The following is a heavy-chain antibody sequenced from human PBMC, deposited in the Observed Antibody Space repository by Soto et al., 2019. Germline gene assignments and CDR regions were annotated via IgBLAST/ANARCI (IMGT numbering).Heavy chain of an antibody. CDR2: IYHSGTT. D-gene: IGHD3-22*01. V-gene: IGHV4-31*03. CDR1: GGSISSGGYS. CDR3: AREDIVVDP. Sequence: SQTLSLTCTVSGGSISSGGYSWRWIRQRPGKGLEWIGYIYHSGTTYYSPSLKSRVTISVDTSKNQFSLKLNSVTAADTAVYYCAREDIVVDPCGQGTLVTVSS. J-gene: IGHJ5*02.